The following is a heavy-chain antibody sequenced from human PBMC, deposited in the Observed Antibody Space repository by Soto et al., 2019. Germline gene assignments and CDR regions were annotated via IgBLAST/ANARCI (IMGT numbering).Heavy chain of an antibody. Sequence: ASVKVSCKASGYTFTGYYMHWVRQAPGQGLEWMGWINPNSGGTNYAQKFQGWVTMTRDTSISTAYMELSRLRSDDTAVYYCARDRFEAVAGFYYYYGMDVWGQGTTVTRLL. CDR3: ARDRFEAVAGFYYYYGMDV. CDR2: INPNSGGT. D-gene: IGHD6-19*01. J-gene: IGHJ6*02. CDR1: GYTFTGYY. V-gene: IGHV1-2*04.